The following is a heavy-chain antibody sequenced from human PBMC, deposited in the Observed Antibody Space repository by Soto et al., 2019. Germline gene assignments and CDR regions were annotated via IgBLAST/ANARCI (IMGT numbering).Heavy chain of an antibody. D-gene: IGHD2-8*01. Sequence: PGGSLRLSCAASGFTFSSYWMSWVRQAPGKGLEWVANIKQDGSEKYYVDSVKGRFTISRDNAKNSLYLQMNSLRAEDTAVYYCARVSHRLYCTNGVCYQYYFDYWGQGTLVTLSS. V-gene: IGHV3-7*01. CDR2: IKQDGSEK. CDR1: GFTFSSYW. J-gene: IGHJ4*02. CDR3: ARVSHRLYCTNGVCYQYYFDY.